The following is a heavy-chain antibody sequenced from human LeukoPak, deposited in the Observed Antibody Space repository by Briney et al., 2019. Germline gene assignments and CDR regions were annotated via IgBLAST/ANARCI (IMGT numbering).Heavy chain of an antibody. Sequence: PVGSLRLSCAASRFTLTSNFMSTVREAPGKGLEWVSVIYSDGSTYYADSVKGRFTISSDNSKNTLYLQMNTLRPEDTAVYYCARERQNREFWSGGDYW. CDR2: IYSDGST. CDR3: ARERQNREFWSGGDY. CDR1: RFTLTSNF. J-gene: IGHJ4*01. D-gene: IGHD3-3*01. V-gene: IGHV3-53*01.